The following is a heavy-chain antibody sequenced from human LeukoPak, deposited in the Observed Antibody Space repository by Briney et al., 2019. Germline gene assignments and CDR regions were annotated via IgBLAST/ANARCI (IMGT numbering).Heavy chain of an antibody. CDR2: ISYDGSNK. J-gene: IGHJ4*02. CDR3: ARGGYRNGYVFDY. Sequence: GGSLRLSCADSGYTFSSYAPHWVRQAPGTGLEWVSFISYDGSNKYYADSVKGRFTISRDNSKNTLYLQMNSLRPEDTALYYCARGGYRNGYVFDYWGQGTLVTVSS. V-gene: IGHV3-30*04. D-gene: IGHD5-18*01. CDR1: GYTFSSYA.